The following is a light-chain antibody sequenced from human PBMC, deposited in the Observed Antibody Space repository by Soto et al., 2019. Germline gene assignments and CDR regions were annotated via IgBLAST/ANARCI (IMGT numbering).Light chain of an antibody. Sequence: DIQMTQSPSSLSASVGDRVTITCRARHGISNYLAWYQQKPGKVPKLLIYSSSTLLFGAPSRFSGSGSGTEFTLTITSLLPEDVAIYYCQKYDSAPITFGQGTRLEIK. CDR2: SSS. CDR1: HGISNY. V-gene: IGKV1-27*01. CDR3: QKYDSAPIT. J-gene: IGKJ5*01.